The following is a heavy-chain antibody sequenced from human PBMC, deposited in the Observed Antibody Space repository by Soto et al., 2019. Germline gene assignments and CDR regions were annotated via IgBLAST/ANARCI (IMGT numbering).Heavy chain of an antibody. CDR2: IQSGGPT. CDR1: GFTVSSKY. Sequence: PGGSLRLSCAASGFTVSSKYMSWVRQAPGKGLEWVSLIQSGGPTYYADSLKGRFTISRDTSENTLHLQMDSLRAEDTAVYYCARDDVLCDGGRWYGLPLDVWGKGTTVT. J-gene: IGHJ6*03. D-gene: IGHD6-13*01. CDR3: ARDDVLCDGGRWYGLPLDV. V-gene: IGHV3-66*01.